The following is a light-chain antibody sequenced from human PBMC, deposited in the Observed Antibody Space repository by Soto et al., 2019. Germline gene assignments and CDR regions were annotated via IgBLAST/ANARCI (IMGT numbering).Light chain of an antibody. CDR2: DVS. Sequence: QSVLTQPASVSGSPGQPITISCTGTSSDVGAYNYVSWYQQHPGEAPKLLIYDVSNRPSGVSNRFSGSKSGNTASLTISGLQAEDEADYYCSSYTSTNVYVFATGTKVTVL. CDR1: SSDVGAYNY. J-gene: IGLJ1*01. CDR3: SSYTSTNVYV. V-gene: IGLV2-14*03.